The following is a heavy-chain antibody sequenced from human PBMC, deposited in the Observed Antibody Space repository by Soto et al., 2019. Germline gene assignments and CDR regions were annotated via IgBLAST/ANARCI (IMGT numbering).Heavy chain of an antibody. Sequence: GGSLRLSCAASGFTFNSYWIHWVRQAPGKGLVWVSRINSDGSSTSYADSVKGRFTISRDNAKNSLYLQMNSLRVEDTAVYYCSRCVVECLRTPDYWRQGTLVTVSS. CDR1: GFTFNSYW. CDR3: SRCVVECLRTPDY. V-gene: IGHV3-74*01. CDR2: INSDGSST. J-gene: IGHJ4*02. D-gene: IGHD4-17*01.